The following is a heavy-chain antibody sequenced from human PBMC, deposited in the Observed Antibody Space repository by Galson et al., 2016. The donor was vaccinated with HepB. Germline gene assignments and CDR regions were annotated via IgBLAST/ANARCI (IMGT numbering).Heavy chain of an antibody. V-gene: IGHV5-51*01. CDR1: GYTFTKYW. J-gene: IGHJ4*02. Sequence: QSGAEVKKPGESLSISCQTSGYTFTKYWIGWVRQMPGKGLEWMGIVYPDDSDTNYSPSFRGQVTISADKSVNTAYLQGNSLKASDTAIYYCARQGDVVVGGIDYWGQGTLVTVSS. CDR3: ARQGDVVVGGIDY. D-gene: IGHD2-15*01. CDR2: VYPDDSDT.